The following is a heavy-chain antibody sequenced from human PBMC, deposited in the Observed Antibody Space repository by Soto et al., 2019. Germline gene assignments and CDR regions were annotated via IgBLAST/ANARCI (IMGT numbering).Heavy chain of an antibody. CDR1: GFTFSSYA. CDR2: ISGSGGST. V-gene: IGHV3-23*01. Sequence: GGSLRLSCAASGFTFSSYAMSWVRQAPGKGLEWVSAISGSGGSTYYADSVKGRFTISRDNSKNTLYLQMNSLRAEDTAVYYCAKDLHSSGWYVYYFDYWGQGTLVTVSS. D-gene: IGHD6-19*01. J-gene: IGHJ4*02. CDR3: AKDLHSSGWYVYYFDY.